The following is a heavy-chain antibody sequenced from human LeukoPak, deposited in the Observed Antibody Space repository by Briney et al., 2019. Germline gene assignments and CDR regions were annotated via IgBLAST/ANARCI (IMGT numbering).Heavy chain of an antibody. CDR1: GFTFSDYY. J-gene: IGHJ4*02. D-gene: IGHD3-10*01. V-gene: IGHV3-11*01. CDR3: ARDTPSSGFDY. CDR2: ISSSGSTI. Sequence: PGGSLRLSCAASGFTFSDYYMSWIRQAPGKGLEWVSYISSSGSTIYYANSVKGRFTISRDNSKNTVNLQMNSLRPEDTAVYYCARDTPSSGFDYWGQGTQVTVSS.